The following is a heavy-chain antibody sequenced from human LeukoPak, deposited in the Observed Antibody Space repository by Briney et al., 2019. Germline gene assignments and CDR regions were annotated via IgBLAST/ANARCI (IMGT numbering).Heavy chain of an antibody. D-gene: IGHD7-27*01. Sequence: GASVQVSCKASGGTFSSYAISWVRQAPGQGLEWMGGIIPIFGTANYAQKFQGRVTITTDESTSTAYMELSSLRSEDTAVYYCARAFNWGADYYYMDVWGKGTTVTVSS. CDR1: GGTFSSYA. V-gene: IGHV1-69*05. CDR3: ARAFNWGADYYYMDV. CDR2: IIPIFGTA. J-gene: IGHJ6*03.